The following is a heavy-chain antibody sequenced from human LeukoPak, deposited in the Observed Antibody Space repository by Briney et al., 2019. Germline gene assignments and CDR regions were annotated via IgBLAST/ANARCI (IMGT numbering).Heavy chain of an antibody. CDR1: GFTFSSYA. CDR3: AKDRRIRNYDSSGYYDY. CDR2: ISGSGGST. D-gene: IGHD3-22*01. V-gene: IGHV3-23*01. J-gene: IGHJ4*02. Sequence: GGSLRLSCAASGFTFSSYAMSWVRQAPGKGLEWVSAISGSGGSTYYADSVKGRFTISRDNSKNTLYLQMNSLRAEDTAIYYCAKDRRIRNYDSSGYYDYWGQGTLVTVSS.